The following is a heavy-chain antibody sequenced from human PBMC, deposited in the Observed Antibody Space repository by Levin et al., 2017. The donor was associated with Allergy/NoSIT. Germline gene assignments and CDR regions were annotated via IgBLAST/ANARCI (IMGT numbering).Heavy chain of an antibody. Sequence: SGGSLRLSCAASGFTFSSYEMNWVRQAPGKGLEWVSYISSSGSTIYYADSVKGRFTISRDNAKNSLYLQMNSLRAEDTAVYYCARDYYDSSDNPSNAFDIWGQGTMVTVSS. CDR2: ISSSGSTI. V-gene: IGHV3-48*03. CDR3: ARDYYDSSDNPSNAFDI. D-gene: IGHD3-22*01. CDR1: GFTFSSYE. J-gene: IGHJ3*02.